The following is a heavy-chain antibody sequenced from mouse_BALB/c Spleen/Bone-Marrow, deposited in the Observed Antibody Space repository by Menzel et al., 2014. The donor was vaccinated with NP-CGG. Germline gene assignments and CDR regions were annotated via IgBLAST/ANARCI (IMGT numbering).Heavy chain of an antibody. Sequence: QLKHSGPELVKPGASVKMSCKASGYTFTTYVMHWVKQKPGQGLEWIGYINPYNDDSKYNEKFKGKATLTSDKSSSTAYMELSSLTSEDSAVYYCARDYYGSTSFAYWGQGTLVTVSA. D-gene: IGHD1-1*01. V-gene: IGHV1-14*01. CDR1: GYTFTTYV. J-gene: IGHJ3*01. CDR2: INPYNDDS. CDR3: ARDYYGSTSFAY.